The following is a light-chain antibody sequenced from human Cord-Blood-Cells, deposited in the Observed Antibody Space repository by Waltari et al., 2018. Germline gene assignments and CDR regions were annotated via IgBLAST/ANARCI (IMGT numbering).Light chain of an antibody. CDR2: CKN. V-gene: IGLV3-19*01. Sequence: SSELTQDPAVSVALGQTVRITCQGDSLRSYYASWYQQKPGQAPLIVTYCKNNRPSGIPDRFSGSSSGNTASLTITGAQAEDEADYYCNSRDSSGNHVVFGGGTKLTVL. CDR3: NSRDSSGNHVV. J-gene: IGLJ2*01. CDR1: SLRSYY.